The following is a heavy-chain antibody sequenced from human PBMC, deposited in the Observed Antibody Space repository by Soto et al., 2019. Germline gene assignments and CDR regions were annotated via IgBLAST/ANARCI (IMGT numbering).Heavy chain of an antibody. V-gene: IGHV4-30-4*01. J-gene: IGHJ4*02. D-gene: IGHD3-3*01. CDR1: GGSISIYDNY. CDR3: ARDPAGGWSGLDS. Sequence: QVQLQEAGPGLVKPSQTLSLTCTVSGGSISIYDNYWSWIRQPPGKGLAWSGYIYYSGSTYYNPSLNSRVTISVDPYETQFSLKLTSVTAADTAVYYCARDPAGGWSGLDSWGQGTLVTVSS. CDR2: IYYSGST.